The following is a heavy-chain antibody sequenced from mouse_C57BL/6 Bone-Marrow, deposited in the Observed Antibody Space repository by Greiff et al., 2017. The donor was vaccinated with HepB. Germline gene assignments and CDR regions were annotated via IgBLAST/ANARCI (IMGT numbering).Heavy chain of an antibody. V-gene: IGHV1-58*01. Sequence: SGAELVRPGSSVKMSCKTSGYTFTSYGINWVKQRPGQGLEWIGYIYIGNGYTEYNEKFKGKATLTSDTSSSTAYMQHIRLTSEYAAIYFCARYVSTTARAMDYWGQGTSVTVSS. J-gene: IGHJ4*01. D-gene: IGHD1-1*01. CDR3: ARYVSTTARAMDY. CDR1: GYTFTSYG. CDR2: IYIGNGYT.